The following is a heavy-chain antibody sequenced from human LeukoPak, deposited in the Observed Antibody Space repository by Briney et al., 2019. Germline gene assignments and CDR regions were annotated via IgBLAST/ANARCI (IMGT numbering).Heavy chain of an antibody. D-gene: IGHD3-10*01. Sequence: PSETLSLTCTVSGGSISSYYWSWIRQPPGKGLEWIGYIYYSGSTNYNPSLKSRVTISVDTSKNQFSLKLSSVTAADTAVYYCARGRYIDSGIDSGSYNVFDYWGQGTLVAVSS. V-gene: IGHV4-59*12. CDR1: GGSISSYY. CDR2: IYYSGST. J-gene: IGHJ4*02. CDR3: ARGRYIDSGIDSGSYNVFDY.